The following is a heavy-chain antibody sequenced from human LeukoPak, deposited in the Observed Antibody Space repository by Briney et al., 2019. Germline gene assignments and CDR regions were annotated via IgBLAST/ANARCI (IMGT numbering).Heavy chain of an antibody. CDR2: ISSSSSYI. V-gene: IGHV3-21*01. D-gene: IGHD3-22*01. Sequence: GGSLRPSCAASGFTFSSYSMNWVRQAPGKGLEWVSSISSSSSYIYYADSVKGRFTISRDNAKNSLYLQMNSLRAEDTAVYYCAREDNYYDSSGYHTGFDYWGQGTLVTVSS. J-gene: IGHJ4*02. CDR3: AREDNYYDSSGYHTGFDY. CDR1: GFTFSSYS.